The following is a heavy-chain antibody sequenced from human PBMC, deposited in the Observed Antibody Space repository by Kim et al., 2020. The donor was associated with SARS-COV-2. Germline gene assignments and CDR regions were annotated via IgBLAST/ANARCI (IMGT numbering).Heavy chain of an antibody. CDR2: IYYRGST. D-gene: IGHD4-17*01. Sequence: SETLSLTCSVSGGSISDYYWSWIRQPPGKGLEWIGYIYYRGSTNYNPSLNSRVTISVEASKNQFSLKVNSVTAADTGIYYCARVGDYGDYNFYFDYWGQGTLVTVSS. V-gene: IGHV4-59*01. J-gene: IGHJ4*02. CDR3: ARVGDYGDYNFYFDY. CDR1: GGSISDYY.